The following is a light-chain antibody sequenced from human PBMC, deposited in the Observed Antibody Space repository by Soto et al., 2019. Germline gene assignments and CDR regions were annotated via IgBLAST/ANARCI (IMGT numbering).Light chain of an antibody. CDR1: QILVHSDGNTY. V-gene: IGKV2-30*02. CDR2: RVS. CDR3: MQGTYRRT. J-gene: IGKJ1*01. Sequence: DIVMTQSPPSLPVTLGQPASISCRASQILVHSDGNTYLNWFLQRPGQSPRRLIYRVSTRDSGVPDRFSGSGSGTDFTMRISRVEAEDVGVYYCMQGTYRRTFGQGTKVDIK.